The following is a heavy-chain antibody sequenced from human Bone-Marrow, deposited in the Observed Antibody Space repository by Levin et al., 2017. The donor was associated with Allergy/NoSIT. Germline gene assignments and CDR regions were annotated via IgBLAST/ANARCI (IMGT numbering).Heavy chain of an antibody. Sequence: GESLKISCAVSGFTFSTYWMHWVRQAPGKGLVWVSHINSDGSSTKYADSVKGRFTISRDNAKNTLYLQMNSLRAEDTAVYYCAREPGVDTVARNRMKKRGRGSYYYDRSGYPYWGQGTLVTVSS. CDR1: GFTFSTYW. CDR2: INSDGSST. V-gene: IGHV3-74*03. CDR3: AREPGVDTVARNRMKKRGRGSYYYDRSGYPY. J-gene: IGHJ4*02. D-gene: IGHD3-22*01.